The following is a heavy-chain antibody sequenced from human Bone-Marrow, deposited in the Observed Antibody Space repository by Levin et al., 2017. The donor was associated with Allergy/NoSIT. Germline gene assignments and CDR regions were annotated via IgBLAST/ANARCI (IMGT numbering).Heavy chain of an antibody. CDR2: IYYSGST. CDR1: GGSISSGGYY. Sequence: SETLSLTCTVSGGSISSGGYYWSWIRQHPGKGLEWIGYIYYSGSTYYNPSLKSRVTISVDTSKNQFSLKLSSVTAADTAVYYCASSSLGELSLGYWGQGTLVTVSS. J-gene: IGHJ4*02. D-gene: IGHD3-16*02. CDR3: ASSSLGELSLGY. V-gene: IGHV4-31*03.